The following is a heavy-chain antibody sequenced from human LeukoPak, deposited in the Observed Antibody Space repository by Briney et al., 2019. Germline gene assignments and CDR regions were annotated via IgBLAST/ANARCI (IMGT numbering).Heavy chain of an antibody. J-gene: IGHJ5*02. CDR2: VSHDGTT. CDR1: GDSVTAYY. D-gene: IGHD3/OR15-3a*01. CDR3: ARLDCYDVAGCYNH. V-gene: IGHV4-59*08. Sequence: PSETLSLTCSVSGDSVTAYYWNWIRQATGKGLEWIGYVSHDGTTNYTPSLRSRVVMSVDTANNTISLSLASVTAADTGVYYCARLDCYDVAGCYNHWGRGTPVTVS.